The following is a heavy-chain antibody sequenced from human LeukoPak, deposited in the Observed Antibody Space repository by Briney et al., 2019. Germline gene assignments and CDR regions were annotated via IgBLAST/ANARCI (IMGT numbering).Heavy chain of an antibody. CDR3: ARRAGAYSHPYDY. V-gene: IGHV3-64*01. J-gene: IGHJ4*02. D-gene: IGHD4/OR15-4a*01. CDR1: GFTFSSYA. Sequence: GGSLRLSCAASGFTFSSYAMHWVRQAPGKGLEYVSAISSNGGSTYYANSVKGRFTISRDNSKNTLYLQMGSLRAEDMAVYYCARRAGAYSHPYDYWGQGTLVTVSS. CDR2: ISSNGGST.